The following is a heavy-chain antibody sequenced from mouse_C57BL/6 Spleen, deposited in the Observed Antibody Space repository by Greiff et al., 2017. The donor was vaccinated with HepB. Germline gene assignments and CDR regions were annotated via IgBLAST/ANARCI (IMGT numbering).Heavy chain of an antibody. Sequence: QVQLQQSGAELVRPGASVTLSCKASGYTFTDYEMHWVKQTPVHGLEWIGAIDPETGGTAYNQKFKGKAILTADKSSSTAYMELRSLTSEDSAVYYCTGLLRDYAMDYWGQGTSVTVSS. CDR2: IDPETGGT. CDR1: GYTFTDYE. D-gene: IGHD2-3*01. J-gene: IGHJ4*01. CDR3: TGLLRDYAMDY. V-gene: IGHV1-15*01.